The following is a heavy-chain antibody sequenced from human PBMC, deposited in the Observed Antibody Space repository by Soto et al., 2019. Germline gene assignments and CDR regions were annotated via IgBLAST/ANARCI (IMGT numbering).Heavy chain of an antibody. J-gene: IGHJ6*02. CDR3: ARSQEPFCRGDSCLGEMDV. V-gene: IGHV3-30*04. D-gene: IGHD2-15*01. CDR1: GLAFSHYS. CDR2: TSYDGKNE. Sequence: QVQLVESGGGVVQPGRSLRLSCAASGLAFSHYSIHWVRRQAPGKGLEWVAVTSYDGKNEYYADAVKGRFTISRDNSKNTMYLQVNSLRPYDTGVYYCARSQEPFCRGDSCLGEMDVWGQGTTVTVSS.